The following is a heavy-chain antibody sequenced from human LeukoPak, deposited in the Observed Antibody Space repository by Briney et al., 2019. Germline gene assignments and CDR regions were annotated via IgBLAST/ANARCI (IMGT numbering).Heavy chain of an antibody. CDR1: GFTFSSYA. Sequence: GGSLRLSCAASGFTFSSYAMSWVRQAPGKGLEWVSGISGSGGSTYYADSVKGRFTISRDNSKNTLYLQMNSLRADDTAVYYCAKDHDTVTSSTSDYWGQGTLVTVSS. CDR2: ISGSGGST. CDR3: AKDHDTVTSSTSDY. J-gene: IGHJ4*02. V-gene: IGHV3-23*01. D-gene: IGHD4-17*01.